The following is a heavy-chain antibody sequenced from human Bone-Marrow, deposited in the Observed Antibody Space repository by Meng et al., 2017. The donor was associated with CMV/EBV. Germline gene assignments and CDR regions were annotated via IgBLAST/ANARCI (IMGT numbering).Heavy chain of an antibody. Sequence: LRLSCTVSGGSISSYYWSWIRQHPGKGLEWIGYIYYSGSTYYNPSLKSRVTISVDTSKNQFSLKLSSVTAADTAVYYCARAVIVVVPAAIMPYFDYWGQGTRVTVSS. V-gene: IGHV4-31*03. D-gene: IGHD2-2*02. J-gene: IGHJ4*02. CDR2: IYYSGST. CDR1: GGSISSYY. CDR3: ARAVIVVVPAAIMPYFDY.